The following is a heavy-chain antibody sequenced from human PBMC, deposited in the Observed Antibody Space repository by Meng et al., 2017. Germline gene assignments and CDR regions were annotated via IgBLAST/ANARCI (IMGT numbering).Heavy chain of an antibody. D-gene: IGHD3-10*01. CDR3: ASMGY. CDR2: ISYDGSNK. CDR1: GFTFSSYA. J-gene: IGHJ4*02. Sequence: QVVESGGGVVQLGRSLRLSGAASGFTFSSYAMHWVRQAPGKGLEWVAVISYDGSNKYYADSVKGRFTISRDNSKNTLYLQMNSLRAEDTAVYYCASMGYWGQGTLVTVSS. V-gene: IGHV3-30*01.